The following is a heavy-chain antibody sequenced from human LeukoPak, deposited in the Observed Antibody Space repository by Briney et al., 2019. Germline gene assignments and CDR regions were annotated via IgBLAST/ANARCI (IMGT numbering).Heavy chain of an antibody. CDR2: ISGSGGST. CDR1: GFTFSSYS. D-gene: IGHD6-6*01. CDR3: AKDNPYSSSFDY. V-gene: IGHV3-23*01. Sequence: PGGSLRLSCSASGFTFSSYSMNWVRQAPGKGLEWVSAISGSGGSTYYADSVKGRFTISRDNSKNTLYLQMNSLRAEDTAVYHCAKDNPYSSSFDYWGQGTLVTVSS. J-gene: IGHJ4*02.